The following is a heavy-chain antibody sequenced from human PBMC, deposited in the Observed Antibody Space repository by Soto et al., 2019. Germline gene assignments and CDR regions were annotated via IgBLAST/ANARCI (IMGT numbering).Heavy chain of an antibody. CDR2: ISPYNSDT. Sequence: QVPLVQSGAEVKRPGASVKVSCKASGYSFTDYGISWVRQAPGQGLEWLGWISPYNSDTNFAPRLQDRVTMTTDTSSSTAYMELRSLKSNDTAAYFCAKTTNHGPRGHFDSWGQGTLVTVSS. J-gene: IGHJ4*02. CDR3: AKTTNHGPRGHFDS. V-gene: IGHV1-18*01. CDR1: GYSFTDYG.